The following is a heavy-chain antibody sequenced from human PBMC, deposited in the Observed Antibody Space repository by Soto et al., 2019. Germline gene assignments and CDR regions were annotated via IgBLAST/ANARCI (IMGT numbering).Heavy chain of an antibody. D-gene: IGHD3-16*02. CDR2: INHSGST. V-gene: IGHV4-34*01. CDR3: ARERGVWGSYRYTQL. Sequence: QVQLQQWGAGLLKPSETLSLTCAVYGGSFSGYYWSWIRQPPGKGLEWIGEINHSGSTNYNPSLKSRVTISVDTSKNQFSLRLSSVTAADTALYYCARERGVWGSYRYTQLWGQGTLVTVSS. CDR1: GGSFSGYY. J-gene: IGHJ4*02.